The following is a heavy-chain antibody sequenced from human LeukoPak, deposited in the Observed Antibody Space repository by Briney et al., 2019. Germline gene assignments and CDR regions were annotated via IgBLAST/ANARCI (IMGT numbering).Heavy chain of an antibody. CDR1: GFTFRSYG. CDR2: IWYDGSNK. Sequence: PGGSLRLSCAASGFTFRSYGMHRVRQAPGKGLEWVAVIWYDGSNKYYADSVKGRFTISRDNSKNTLYLQMNSLRAEDTAVYYCARDRVLRYFDWLFDYWGQGTLVTVSS. CDR3: ARDRVLRYFDWLFDY. D-gene: IGHD3-9*01. V-gene: IGHV3-33*01. J-gene: IGHJ4*02.